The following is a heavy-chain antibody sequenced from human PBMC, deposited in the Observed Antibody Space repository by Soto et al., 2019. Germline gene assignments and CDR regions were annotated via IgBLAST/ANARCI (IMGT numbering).Heavy chain of an antibody. CDR3: ARYCSGGSCYGGWSNWFDP. CDR2: IRAHNGNT. V-gene: IGHV1-18*01. CDR1: GYTFTRYG. Sequence: ASVKVSCKASGYTFTRYGISWVRQAPGQGLEWMGLIRAHNGNTNYAQKLQGRVTMTTDTSTSTAYMELRSLRSDDTAVYYCARYCSGGSCYGGWSNWFDPWGQGTLVTVSS. D-gene: IGHD2-15*01. J-gene: IGHJ5*02.